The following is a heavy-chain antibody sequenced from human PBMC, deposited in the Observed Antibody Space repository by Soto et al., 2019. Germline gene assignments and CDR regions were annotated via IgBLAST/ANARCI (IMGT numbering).Heavy chain of an antibody. CDR1: GFTFSSHA. CDR2: ISGSGGST. J-gene: IGHJ6*02. D-gene: IGHD3-22*01. Sequence: GGSLRLSCAASGFTFSSHAMSWVRQAPSKGLEWVSAISGSGGSTYYADSVKGRFTISRDNSKNTLYLQMNSLRAEDTAVYYCAKWDSSGPYYYYYGMDVWGQGTTVTVSS. V-gene: IGHV3-23*01. CDR3: AKWDSSGPYYYYYGMDV.